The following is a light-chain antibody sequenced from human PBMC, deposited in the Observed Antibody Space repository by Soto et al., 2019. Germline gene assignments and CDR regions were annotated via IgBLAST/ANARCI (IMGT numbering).Light chain of an antibody. CDR1: SSDVGGYDY. J-gene: IGLJ1*01. CDR2: EVY. Sequence: QSALTQPPSASGSPGQSVTISCTGTSSDVGGYDYVSWYQQHPGKAPKLIIFEVYKRPSGVPDRFSGSKSDNTASLTVSGLRADDEADYYCISYAGSKNYVFGTGTKVTVL. CDR3: ISYAGSKNYV. V-gene: IGLV2-8*01.